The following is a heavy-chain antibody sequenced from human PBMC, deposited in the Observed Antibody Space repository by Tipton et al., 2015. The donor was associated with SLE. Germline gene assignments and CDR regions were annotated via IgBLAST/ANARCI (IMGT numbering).Heavy chain of an antibody. CDR1: GFTFSSYG. V-gene: IGHV3-30*02. CDR3: AVRGATRQDAFDI. CDR2: IQYDGSNK. J-gene: IGHJ3*02. Sequence: SGFTFSSYGMHWVRQAPVKGLEWVAFIQYDGSNKYYADSVKGRFSISRDNSKNTLYLQMYSLRAEETAVYYCAVRGATRQDAFDIWGQGTMVTVSS. D-gene: IGHD5-12*01.